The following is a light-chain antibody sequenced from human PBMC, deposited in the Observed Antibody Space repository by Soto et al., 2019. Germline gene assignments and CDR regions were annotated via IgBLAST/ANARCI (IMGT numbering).Light chain of an antibody. CDR3: QQYNTFPWT. CDR2: KAS. V-gene: IGKV1-5*03. J-gene: IGKJ1*01. Sequence: DIQMTQSPSTLSASAGDRVTMTCRASQSISTWLAWYQQRPGRAPKLLISKASTLEGGVPSTFRGSASGTEFTLIISSLEPDDFATYYCQQYNTFPWTFGQGTMMEIK. CDR1: QSISTW.